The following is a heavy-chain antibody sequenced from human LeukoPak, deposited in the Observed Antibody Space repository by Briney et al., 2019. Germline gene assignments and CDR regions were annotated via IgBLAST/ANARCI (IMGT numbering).Heavy chain of an antibody. V-gene: IGHV4-30-2*01. CDR2: IYHSGST. J-gene: IGHJ6*02. D-gene: IGHD1-26*01. CDR3: ARVSAAPYYYGMDV. Sequence: PSQTLSLTCAVSGGSISSGGYSWSWIRQPPGKGLECIGYIYHSGSTYYNPSLKSRVTISVDRSKNQFSLKLSSVTAADTAVYYCARVSAAPYYYGMDVWGQGTTVTVSS. CDR1: GGSISSGGYS.